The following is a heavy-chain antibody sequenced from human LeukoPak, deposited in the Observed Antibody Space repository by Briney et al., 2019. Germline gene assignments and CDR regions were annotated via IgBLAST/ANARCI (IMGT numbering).Heavy chain of an antibody. Sequence: PSETLSLTCTVSGDSVSSYYWSWIRQPAGKGLEWIGRIYPSGTTTYNPSLKSRVTMSVDTSKNQFSLKLSSVTAADTALYYCARDLGTLTTYWFDPWGQGTLVTVSS. CDR3: ARDLGTLTTYWFDP. CDR1: GDSVSSYY. V-gene: IGHV4-4*07. J-gene: IGHJ5*02. D-gene: IGHD4-11*01. CDR2: IYPSGTT.